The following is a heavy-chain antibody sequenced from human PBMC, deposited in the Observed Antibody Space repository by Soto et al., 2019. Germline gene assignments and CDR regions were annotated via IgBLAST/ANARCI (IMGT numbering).Heavy chain of an antibody. D-gene: IGHD3-9*01. J-gene: IGHJ3*02. CDR1: GFSLATRGIG. CDR3: ASSTGDLYPGTFDI. CDR2: IYWDDEE. V-gene: IGHV2-5*02. Sequence: QITLKESGPTLVKPTQTLTLTCTFSGFSLATRGIGVGWTRQHPGKALEWLSLIYWDDEERYNPSLRSRLPNTKVISKNQVVFTMTHMDPSVTATYYWASSTGDLYPGTFDIGGQGKMVTVSS.